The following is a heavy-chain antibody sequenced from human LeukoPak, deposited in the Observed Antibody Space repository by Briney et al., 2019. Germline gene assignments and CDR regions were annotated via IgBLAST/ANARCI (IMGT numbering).Heavy chain of an antibody. D-gene: IGHD6-19*01. CDR2: IYYSGST. J-gene: IGHJ4*02. Sequence: PSETLSLTCTVSGGSIISSAYYWSWIRQPPGKGLEWIGYIYYSGSTYYIPSLKSRVTISLDTSKNQFSLKLSSVTAADTAVYYCVRTEVSSGSEDYWGQGTLVTVSS. V-gene: IGHV4-30-4*08. CDR3: VRTEVSSGSEDY. CDR1: GGSIISSAYY.